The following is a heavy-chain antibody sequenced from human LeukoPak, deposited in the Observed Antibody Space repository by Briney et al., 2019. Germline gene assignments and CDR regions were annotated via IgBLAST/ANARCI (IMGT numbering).Heavy chain of an antibody. CDR3: ARELWFGELSLSH. CDR1: GFTFSSYA. CDR2: ISYDGSNK. V-gene: IGHV3-30-3*01. D-gene: IGHD3-10*01. Sequence: GRSLRLSCAASGFTFSSYATHWVRQAPGKGLEWVAVISYDGSNKYYADSVKGRFTISRDNSKNTLYLQMNSLRAEDTAVYYCARELWFGELSLSHWGQGTLVTVSS. J-gene: IGHJ4*02.